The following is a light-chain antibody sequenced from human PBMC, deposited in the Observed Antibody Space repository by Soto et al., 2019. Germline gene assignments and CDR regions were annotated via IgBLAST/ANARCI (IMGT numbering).Light chain of an antibody. CDR3: PQSYSSPYT. CDR2: VAS. J-gene: IGKJ2*01. V-gene: IGKV1-39*01. CDR1: QSIRNY. Sequence: DIQMTQSPSSLSASVGDRVTITCRASQSIRNYVNWYQQKPGKAPKFLIYVASTLQIGVPSRFSGSGSVTDFTLTISSLQPEDFATYYCPQSYSSPYTFGPGTKLEIK.